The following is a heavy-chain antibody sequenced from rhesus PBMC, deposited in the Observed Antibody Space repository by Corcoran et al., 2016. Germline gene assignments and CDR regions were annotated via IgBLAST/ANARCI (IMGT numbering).Heavy chain of an antibody. J-gene: IGHJ4*01. V-gene: IGHV4-173*01. CDR3: ARGCSYSGCPLVHIDF. D-gene: IGHD2-21*01. Sequence: QLQLQESGPGLVKSSETLSLTCAVSGGSISNNPWTWIRPPPGKGLGWIGRIFWASWYNDSTPSRKSRVCISTDTSKNHFSLKVTSVIDADTAIYYCARGCSYSGCPLVHIDFWGQGVLVTVSS. CDR1: GGSISNNP. CDR2: IFWASWYN.